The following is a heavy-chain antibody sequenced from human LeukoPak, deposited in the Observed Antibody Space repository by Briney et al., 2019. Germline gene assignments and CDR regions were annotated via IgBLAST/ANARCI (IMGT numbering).Heavy chain of an antibody. V-gene: IGHV3-53*01. Sequence: SGGSLTLSCAVSGVTVSTNYMGWVRQAPGKGLEWVSVIYADGGGGGTYYADSVKGRFTISRDNSRNTLYLQMSNLRADDTAMYYCSRDRSRGYSFTWGQGTLVTVSS. CDR3: SRDRSRGYSFT. CDR2: IYADGGGGGT. D-gene: IGHD5-12*01. CDR1: GVTVSTNY. J-gene: IGHJ5*02.